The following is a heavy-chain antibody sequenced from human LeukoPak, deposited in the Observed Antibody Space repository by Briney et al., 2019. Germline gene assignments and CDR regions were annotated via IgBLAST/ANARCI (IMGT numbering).Heavy chain of an antibody. V-gene: IGHV3-30*18. D-gene: IGHD3-10*01. CDR2: ISYDGSNK. CDR3: AKGLGDGSGSYGDY. J-gene: IGHJ4*02. Sequence: PGRSLRLSCAASGFTFSSYGMHWVRQAPGKGLEWVAVISYDGSNKYYADSVKGRFTISRDNSKNTLYLQMNSLRAEDTAVYYCAKGLGDGSGSYGDYWGQGTLVTVSS. CDR1: GFTFSSYG.